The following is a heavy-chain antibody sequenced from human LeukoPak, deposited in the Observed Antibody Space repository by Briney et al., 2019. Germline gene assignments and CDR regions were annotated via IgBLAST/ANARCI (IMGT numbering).Heavy chain of an antibody. V-gene: IGHV4-34*01. J-gene: IGHJ5*02. CDR3: ARGRKYCTYGVCYKMDWFDP. Sequence: SETLSLTCAVYGGSFSDYYWNWIRQPPGKGLEWIGEINHSGSTNYNPSLKSRVTISVDTSKNQFSLKLSSVTAADTAVYYCARGRKYCTYGVCYKMDWFDPWGQGTLVTVSS. CDR1: GGSFSDYY. D-gene: IGHD2-8*01. CDR2: INHSGST.